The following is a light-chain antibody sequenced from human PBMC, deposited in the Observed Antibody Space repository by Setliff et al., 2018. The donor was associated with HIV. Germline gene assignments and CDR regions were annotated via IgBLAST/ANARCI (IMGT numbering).Light chain of an antibody. CDR3: CSYAGSYTYV. Sequence: QFVLTQPRSVSGSPGQSVTISCTGTSSDVGGYNYVSWYQQHPGKAPKLMIYDVSKRPSGVPDRFSGSKSGNTASLTISGLQAEDEADYYCCSYAGSYTYVFGTGTKVTV. V-gene: IGLV2-11*01. CDR2: DVS. J-gene: IGLJ1*01. CDR1: SSDVGGYNY.